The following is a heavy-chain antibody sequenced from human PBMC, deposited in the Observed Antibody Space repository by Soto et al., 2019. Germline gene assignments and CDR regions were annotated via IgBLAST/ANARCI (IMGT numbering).Heavy chain of an antibody. CDR2: ISYDGSNK. Sequence: GGSLRLSCAASGFTFSSYGMHWVRQAPGKGLEWVAVISYDGSNKYYADSVKGRFTISRDNSKNTLYLQMNSLRAEDTAVYYCAKPTIRFLERLLPDYWGQGTLVTVSS. J-gene: IGHJ4*02. V-gene: IGHV3-30*18. CDR1: GFTFSSYG. D-gene: IGHD3-3*01. CDR3: AKPTIRFLERLLPDY.